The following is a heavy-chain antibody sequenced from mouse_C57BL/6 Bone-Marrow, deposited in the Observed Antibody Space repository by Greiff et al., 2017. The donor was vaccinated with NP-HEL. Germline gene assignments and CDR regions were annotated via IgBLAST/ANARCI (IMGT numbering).Heavy chain of an antibody. V-gene: IGHV1-81*01. CDR1: GYTFTSYG. CDR3: AREQDYWFAY. Sequence: QVQLKESGAELARPGASVKLSCKASGYTFTSYGISWVKQRTGQGLEWIGEIYPRSGNTYYNEKFKGKATLTADKSSSTSYMELRSLTSEDAAVYFGAREQDYWFAYWGQGTLVTVSA. D-gene: IGHD2-4*01. J-gene: IGHJ3*01. CDR2: IYPRSGNT.